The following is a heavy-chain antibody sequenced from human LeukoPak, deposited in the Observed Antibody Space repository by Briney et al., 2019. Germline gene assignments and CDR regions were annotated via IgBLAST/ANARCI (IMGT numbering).Heavy chain of an antibody. V-gene: IGHV3-48*04. CDR2: ISSSGSTI. Sequence: GGSLRLSCTTSGFIFSNYGMHWVRQAPGKGLEWVSYISSSGSTIYYADSVKGRFTISRDNAKNSLYLQMNSLRAEDTAVYYCARTVGASEGVDYWGQGTLVTVSS. D-gene: IGHD1-26*01. CDR1: GFIFSNYG. CDR3: ARTVGASEGVDY. J-gene: IGHJ4*02.